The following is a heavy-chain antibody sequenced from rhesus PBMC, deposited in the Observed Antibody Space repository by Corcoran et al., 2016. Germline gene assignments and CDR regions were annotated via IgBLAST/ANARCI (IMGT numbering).Heavy chain of an antibody. Sequence: QVQLQESGPGLVKPSETLSLTCAVSGGSISDDYYWSWIRQPPGKGLEWIGYIYGSGGGTNYNPSLKNRVTSSIDTSKNQFSLKLSSVTAADTAVYYCARTRLGGYDYWGQGVLVTVSS. J-gene: IGHJ4*01. CDR1: GGSISDDYY. V-gene: IGHV4-106*01. D-gene: IGHD5-12*01. CDR3: ARTRLGGYDY. CDR2: IYGSGGGT.